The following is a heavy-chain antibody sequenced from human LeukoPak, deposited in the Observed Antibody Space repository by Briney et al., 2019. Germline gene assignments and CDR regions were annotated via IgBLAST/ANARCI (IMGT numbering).Heavy chain of an antibody. CDR2: ISASDGST. Sequence: GGSLRLSCAASGFTFNSYAMSWVRQAPGNGLEWISGISASDGSTYYADSVKGRFTISRDNSKNTLYLQMNSLRAEDTAVYYCAKDLVYYYASGSTTGFDHWGQGTLVTVSS. V-gene: IGHV3-23*01. CDR1: GFTFNSYA. D-gene: IGHD3-10*01. J-gene: IGHJ4*02. CDR3: AKDLVYYYASGSTTGFDH.